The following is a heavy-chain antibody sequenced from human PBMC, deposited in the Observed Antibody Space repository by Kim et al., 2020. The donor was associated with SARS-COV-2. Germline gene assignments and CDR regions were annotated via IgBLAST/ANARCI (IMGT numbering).Heavy chain of an antibody. J-gene: IGHJ4*02. CDR2: IYSGGST. Sequence: GGSLRLSCAASGFTVSSNYMSWVRQAPGKGLEWVSVIYSGGSTYYADSVKGRFTISRDNSKNTLYLQMNSLRAEDTAVYYCARWTPGWLELQSYFDYWGQGTLVTVSS. D-gene: IGHD1-7*01. CDR1: GFTVSSNY. CDR3: ARWTPGWLELQSYFDY. V-gene: IGHV3-66*01.